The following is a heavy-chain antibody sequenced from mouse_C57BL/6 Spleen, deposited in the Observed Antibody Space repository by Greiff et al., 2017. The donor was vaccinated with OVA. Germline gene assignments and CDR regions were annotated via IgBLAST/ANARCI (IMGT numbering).Heavy chain of an antibody. Sequence: QVQLKQSGPGLVQPSQSLSITCTVSGFSLTSYGVHWVRQSPGKGLEWLGVIWRGGSTDYNAAFMSRLSITKDNSKSQVFFKMNSLQADDTAIYDCANVDGYYGDYAMDYWGQGTSVTVSS. J-gene: IGHJ4*01. CDR2: IWRGGST. CDR1: GFSLTSYG. CDR3: ANVDGYYGDYAMDY. V-gene: IGHV2-5*01. D-gene: IGHD2-3*01.